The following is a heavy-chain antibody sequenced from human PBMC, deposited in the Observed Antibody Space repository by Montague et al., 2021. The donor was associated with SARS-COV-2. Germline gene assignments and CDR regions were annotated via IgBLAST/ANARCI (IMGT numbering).Heavy chain of an antibody. CDR3: ARTEYNWNDWFDP. V-gene: IGHV4-59*13. CDR2: IFHGGIT. Sequence: SETLSLTCSVSGGSISSYYWSWIRQSSGKGLEWIGYIFHGGITDYNPSLKSRVTISVDMSKNQFSLQLNSVTAADSAVYYCARTEYNWNDWFDPWGQGTLVTVSS. J-gene: IGHJ5*02. CDR1: GGSISSYY. D-gene: IGHD1-20*01.